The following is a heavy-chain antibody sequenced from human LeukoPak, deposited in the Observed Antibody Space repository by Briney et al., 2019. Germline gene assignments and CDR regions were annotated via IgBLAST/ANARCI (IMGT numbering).Heavy chain of an antibody. V-gene: IGHV4-59*08. J-gene: IGHJ4*02. CDR3: ARLLTVTTGYYFDY. Sequence: PSETLSLTCTVSGGSISSYYWSWIRQPPGKGLERIGYIYYSGSTNYNPSLKSRVTISVDTSKNQFSLKLSSVTAADTAVYYCARLLTVTTGYYFDYWGQGTLVTVSS. D-gene: IGHD4-17*01. CDR1: GGSISSYY. CDR2: IYYSGST.